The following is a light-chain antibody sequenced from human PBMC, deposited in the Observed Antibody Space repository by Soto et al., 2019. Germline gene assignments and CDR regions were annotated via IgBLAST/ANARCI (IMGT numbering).Light chain of an antibody. CDR3: GTWASSMSGWV. Sequence: QSVLTQPPSVSAAPGQKVTISCSGSSSNIGNNYVSWYQQLPGTAPKVLIYDNNKRPSGIPDRFSGSKSGTSATLGITGLQTGDEADYYCGTWASSMSGWVFGGGTKLTVL. J-gene: IGLJ3*02. V-gene: IGLV1-51*01. CDR2: DNN. CDR1: SSNIGNNY.